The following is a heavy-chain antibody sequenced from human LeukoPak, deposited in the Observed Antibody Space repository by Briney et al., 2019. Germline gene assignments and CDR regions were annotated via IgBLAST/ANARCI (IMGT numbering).Heavy chain of an antibody. CDR3: ARERGHRIAPNWFDP. D-gene: IGHD6-13*01. Sequence: ASVKVSCKASGYTFTSYGISWVRQAPGQGLEWMGWISAYNGNTNYAQKLQGRVTMTTDTSTSTAYMELRSLRSDDTAVYYCARERGHRIAPNWFDPWGQGTLVTVSS. CDR2: ISAYNGNT. J-gene: IGHJ5*02. V-gene: IGHV1-18*01. CDR1: GYTFTSYG.